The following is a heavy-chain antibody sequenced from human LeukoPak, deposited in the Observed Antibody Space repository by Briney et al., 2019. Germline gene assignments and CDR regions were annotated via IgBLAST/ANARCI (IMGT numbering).Heavy chain of an antibody. D-gene: IGHD3-10*01. J-gene: IGHJ2*01. CDR3: ARVYGSGSYLYFDL. V-gene: IGHV1-69*06. CDR1: GGTFSSYA. Sequence: SVKVSCKASGGTFSSYAISWVRQAPGQGLEWMGGSIPIFGTANYAQKFQGRVTITADKSTSTAYMELSSLRSEDTAVYYCARVYGSGSYLYFDLWGRGTLVTVSS. CDR2: SIPIFGTA.